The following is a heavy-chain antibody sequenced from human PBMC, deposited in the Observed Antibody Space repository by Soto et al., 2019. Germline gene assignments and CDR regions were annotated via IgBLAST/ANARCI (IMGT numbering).Heavy chain of an antibody. V-gene: IGHV3-66*01. Sequence: EVQLVESGGGLVQPGGSLRLSCAASGFTVSSNYMSWVRQAPGKGLEWVSVIYSGGSTYYADSVKGRFTISRDNSKNTLYLQMNSLRAEDTAVYYCAREVILTGFFAFDIWVQGTMVTVSS. CDR2: IYSGGST. CDR1: GFTVSSNY. J-gene: IGHJ3*02. CDR3: AREVILTGFFAFDI. D-gene: IGHD3-9*01.